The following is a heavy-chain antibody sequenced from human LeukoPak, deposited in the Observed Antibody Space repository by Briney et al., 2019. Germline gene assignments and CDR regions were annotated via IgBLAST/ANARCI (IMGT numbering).Heavy chain of an antibody. J-gene: IGHJ4*02. V-gene: IGHV4-34*01. CDR2: INHSGST. D-gene: IGHD3-10*01. CDR1: GGSFSGYY. Sequence: SETLSLTCAVYGGSFSGYYWSWIRQPPGKGLEWIGEINHSGSTNYNPSLKSRVTISVDTSKNQFSLKLSSVTAADTAVYYCAGLWFGELLGPDYWGQGTLVTVSS. CDR3: AGLWFGELLGPDY.